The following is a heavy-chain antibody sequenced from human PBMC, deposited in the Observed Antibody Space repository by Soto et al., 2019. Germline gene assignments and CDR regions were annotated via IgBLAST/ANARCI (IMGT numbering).Heavy chain of an antibody. D-gene: IGHD3-10*01. Sequence: GGSLRLSRAASGFTFSNAWMSWVRQAPGKGLEWVGRIKSKTDGGTTDYAAPVKGRFTISRDDSKNTLYLQMNSLKTEDTAVYYCTTDSGYYGYFNYFDYWGQGTLVTVSS. J-gene: IGHJ4*02. CDR1: GFTFSNAW. CDR3: TTDSGYYGYFNYFDY. V-gene: IGHV3-15*01. CDR2: IKSKTDGGTT.